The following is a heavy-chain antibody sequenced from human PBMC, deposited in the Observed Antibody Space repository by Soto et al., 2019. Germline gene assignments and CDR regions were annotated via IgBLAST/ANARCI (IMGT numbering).Heavy chain of an antibody. CDR1: GGTFSSYA. CDR2: IIPIFGTA. V-gene: IGHV1-69*01. J-gene: IGHJ5*02. CDR3: ARDLGEYSSSSAWFDP. D-gene: IGHD6-6*01. Sequence: QVQLVQSGAEVKKPGSSVKVSCKASGGTFSSYAISWVRQAPGQGLEWMGGIIPIFGTANYAQKFQGRVTITADESTSTDYMELSSLRSEDTAVYYCARDLGEYSSSSAWFDPWGQGTLVTVSS.